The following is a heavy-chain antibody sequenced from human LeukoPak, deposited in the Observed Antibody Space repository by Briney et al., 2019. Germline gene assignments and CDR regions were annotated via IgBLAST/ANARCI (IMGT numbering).Heavy chain of an antibody. CDR3: ARSQTYGDHPPFDY. V-gene: IGHV7-4-1*02. J-gene: IGHJ4*02. D-gene: IGHD4-17*01. Sequence: ASVKVSCKASGYTFTSYYMHWVRQAPGQGLEWMGWINTNTGNPTYAQGFTGRFVFSLDTSVSTAYIQISSLKTEDTAVYFCARSQTYGDHPPFDYWGQGTLVTVSS. CDR1: GYTFTSYY. CDR2: INTNTGNP.